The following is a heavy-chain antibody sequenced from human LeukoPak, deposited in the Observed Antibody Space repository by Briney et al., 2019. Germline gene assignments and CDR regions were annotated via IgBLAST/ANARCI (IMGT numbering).Heavy chain of an antibody. CDR1: GFTVSSIH. CDR3: GRSMDV. CDR2: TYTGGNS. Sequence: GGSLRLSCAASGFTVSSIHMVWVRQAPGKGLEWVSVTYTGGNSYYADSVKGRFIISRDNAKNSLYLQMDSLRAEDTAVYYCGRSMDVWGQGTTVTVSS. V-gene: IGHV3-53*01. J-gene: IGHJ6*02.